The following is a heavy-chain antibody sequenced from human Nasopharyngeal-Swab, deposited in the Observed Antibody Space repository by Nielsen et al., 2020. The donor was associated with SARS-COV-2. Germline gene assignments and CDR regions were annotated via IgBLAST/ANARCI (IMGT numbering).Heavy chain of an antibody. CDR2: IYYSGST. Sequence: SWIRQHPGKGLEWIGYIYYSGSTYYNPSLKSRVTISVDTSKNQFSLKLSSVTAADTAVYYCARDPVYDYVWGSYRIDAFDIWGQGTMVTVSS. CDR3: ARDPVYDYVWGSYRIDAFDI. D-gene: IGHD3-16*02. J-gene: IGHJ3*02. V-gene: IGHV4-31*02.